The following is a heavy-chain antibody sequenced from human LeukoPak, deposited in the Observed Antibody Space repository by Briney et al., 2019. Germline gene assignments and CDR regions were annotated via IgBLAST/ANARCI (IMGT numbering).Heavy chain of an antibody. J-gene: IGHJ4*02. V-gene: IGHV4-34*01. CDR2: INHSGST. CDR3: ARDFGYSSSWYYFDY. D-gene: IGHD6-13*01. CDR1: GGSFSGYY. Sequence: PSETLSLTCAVYGGSFSGYYWSWIRQPPGKGLEWIGEINHSGSTNYNPSLKSRVTISVDTSKNQFSLKLSSVTAADTAVYYCARDFGYSSSWYYFDYWGQGTLVTVSS.